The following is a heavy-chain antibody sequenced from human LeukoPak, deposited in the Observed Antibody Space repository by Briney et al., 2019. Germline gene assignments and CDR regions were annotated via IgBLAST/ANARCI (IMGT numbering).Heavy chain of an antibody. CDR3: ARDSPHYYGSGSYSPFDY. J-gene: IGHJ4*02. D-gene: IGHD3-10*01. CDR2: IYTSGST. Sequence: SETLSLTCAVYGGSFSSYYWSWIRQPAGKGLEWIGRIYTSGSTNYNPSLKSRVTMSVDTSKNQFSLKLSSVTAADTAVYYCARDSPHYYGSGSYSPFDYWGQGTLVTVSS. CDR1: GGSFSSYY. V-gene: IGHV4-4*07.